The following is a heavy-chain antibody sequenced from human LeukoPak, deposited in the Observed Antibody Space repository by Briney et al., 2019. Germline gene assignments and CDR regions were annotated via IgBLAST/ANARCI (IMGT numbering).Heavy chain of an antibody. V-gene: IGHV4-4*07. J-gene: IGHJ5*02. CDR3: ARVSYDYILIS. CDR2: IYTSGST. D-gene: IGHD3-10*02. CDR1: GGSISYFY. Sequence: PSETLSLTCTVSGGSISYFYWSWIRQPAGKGLEWIGRIYTSGSTNYNPSLKSRVTISVDTSKNQFSLRLRSVTAADTAVYYCARVSYDYILISWGQGTLVTVSS.